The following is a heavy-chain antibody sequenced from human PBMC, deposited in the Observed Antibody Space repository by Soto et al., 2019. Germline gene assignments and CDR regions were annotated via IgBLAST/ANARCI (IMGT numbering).Heavy chain of an antibody. V-gene: IGHV3-23*01. CDR1: GFTFSNFV. Sequence: EVQLLESGGGLVQPGGSLRLSCAASGFTFSNFVMSWVRQAPGKGLEWVSHFSVSDGRTYYADSVKGRFTISRDNSKNTLYLQMNSLRAEDTAVYYCAKGGVATADFDSWGQGTLVTVSS. CDR2: FSVSDGRT. D-gene: IGHD5-12*01. CDR3: AKGGVATADFDS. J-gene: IGHJ4*02.